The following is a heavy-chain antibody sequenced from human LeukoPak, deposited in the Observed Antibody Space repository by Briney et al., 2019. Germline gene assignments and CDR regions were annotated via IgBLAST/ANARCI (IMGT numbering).Heavy chain of an antibody. D-gene: IGHD1-14*01. CDR3: ARDRGRNSFDY. CDR1: GFTFSSYW. Sequence: PGGSLRLSCAVSGFTFSSYWMSWVRQAPGKGLEWVASMKPDGSESWYVDSVKGRFTISRDNSKNLLYLQLTSLRAEDTALYYCARDRGRNSFDYWGQGTLVSVSS. V-gene: IGHV3-7*01. J-gene: IGHJ4*02. CDR2: MKPDGSES.